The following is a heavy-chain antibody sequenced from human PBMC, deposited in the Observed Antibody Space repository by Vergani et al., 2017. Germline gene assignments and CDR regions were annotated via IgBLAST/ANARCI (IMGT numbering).Heavy chain of an antibody. V-gene: IGHV3-30-3*01. D-gene: IGHD1-7*01. CDR3: ARDRLELPHYYFDY. Sequence: QVQLVESGGGVVQPGRSLRLSCAASGSTFSRYAMHWVRQAPGKGLEWVAVISYDGSNKYYADSVKGRFTISRDNSKNTLYLQMNSLRAEDTAVYYCARDRLELPHYYFDYWGQGTLVTVSS. CDR2: ISYDGSNK. CDR1: GSTFSRYA. J-gene: IGHJ4*02.